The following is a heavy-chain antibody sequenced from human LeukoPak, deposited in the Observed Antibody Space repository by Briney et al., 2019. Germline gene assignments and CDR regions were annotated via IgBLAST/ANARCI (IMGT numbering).Heavy chain of an antibody. V-gene: IGHV3-11*01. Sequence: GGSLRLSCAASGFTFSDYYMSWIRQAPGKGLEWVSYITSGSTIYYADSVKGRFTISRDNSKNTLYLQMNSLRAEDTAVYYCANWPRYCSGGSCYSWGQGTLVTVSS. D-gene: IGHD2-15*01. CDR1: GFTFSDYY. J-gene: IGHJ4*02. CDR2: ITSGSTI. CDR3: ANWPRYCSGGSCYS.